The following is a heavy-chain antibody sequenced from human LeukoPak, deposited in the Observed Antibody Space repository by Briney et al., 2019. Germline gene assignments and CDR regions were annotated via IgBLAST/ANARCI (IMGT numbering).Heavy chain of an antibody. J-gene: IGHJ4*02. D-gene: IGHD4-11*01. CDR1: GGSISSSNW. CDR3: ARMTTVTTRGIDY. CDR2: IYHSGST. Sequence: PSETLSLTCAVSGGSISSSNWWSWVRQPPGKGLEWIGEIYHSGSTNYNPSLKSRVTISVDKSKNQFSLKLSSVTAADTAVYYCARMTTVTTRGIDYWGQGTLVTVSS. V-gene: IGHV4-4*02.